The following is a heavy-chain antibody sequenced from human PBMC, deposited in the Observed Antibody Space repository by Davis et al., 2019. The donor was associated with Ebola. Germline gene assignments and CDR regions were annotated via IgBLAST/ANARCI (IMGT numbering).Heavy chain of an antibody. V-gene: IGHV4-39*01. CDR3: ARGSYDSSGYYYYYYGMDV. Sequence: MPSETLSLTCTVSGGSISSYYWGWIRQPPGKGLEWIGSIYYSGSTYYNPSLKSRVTISVDTSKNQFSLKLSSVTAADTAVYYCARGSYDSSGYYYYYYGMDVWGQGTTVTVSS. CDR2: IYYSGST. CDR1: GGSISSYY. D-gene: IGHD3-22*01. J-gene: IGHJ6*02.